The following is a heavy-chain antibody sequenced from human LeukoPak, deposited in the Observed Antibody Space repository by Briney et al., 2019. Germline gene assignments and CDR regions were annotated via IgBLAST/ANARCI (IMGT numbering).Heavy chain of an antibody. CDR1: GGSFSGYY. D-gene: IGHD5-12*01. J-gene: IGHJ4*02. CDR2: INHSGST. CDR3: ARGSDSGYDYSY. Sequence: SETLSLTCAVYGGSFSGYYWSWLRQPPGKGLEWIGEINHSGSTQYNPSLKSRVTISVDTSKNQFSLKLSSVTAADTAVYYCARGSDSGYDYSYWGQGTLVTVSS. V-gene: IGHV4-34*01.